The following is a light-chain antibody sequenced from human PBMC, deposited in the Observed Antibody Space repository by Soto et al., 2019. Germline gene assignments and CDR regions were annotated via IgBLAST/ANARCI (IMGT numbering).Light chain of an antibody. J-gene: IGKJ4*01. CDR2: GAS. V-gene: IGKV3-15*01. CDR3: QQYNNWPLT. CDR1: QSVSSN. Sequence: EIVMTQSPATLSVSPGERATLSCRASQSVSSNLAWYQQKPGQAPRLLIYGASTRSTGIPARCSGSGSGTEFTLTIRSLQSEDFAVYYCQQYNNWPLTFGGGTKVEIK.